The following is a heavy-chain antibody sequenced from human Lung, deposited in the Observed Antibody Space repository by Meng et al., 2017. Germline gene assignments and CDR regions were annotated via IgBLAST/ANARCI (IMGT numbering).Heavy chain of an antibody. J-gene: IGHJ4*02. V-gene: IGHV1-2*06. CDR1: GSTFTDYC. CDR3: ARDEDISAAGKLFGDY. D-gene: IGHD6-13*01. Sequence: QLQRLQAGAEAKTPGPSGKVTCNSSGSTFTDYCLDCVRLAPGQGLEGMGRIKPKSGDTHYAQRFQGRDTMTGDTSISTAYMELSGLRSDDTAMYYCARDEDISAAGKLFGDYWGQGTLVTVSS. CDR2: IKPKSGDT.